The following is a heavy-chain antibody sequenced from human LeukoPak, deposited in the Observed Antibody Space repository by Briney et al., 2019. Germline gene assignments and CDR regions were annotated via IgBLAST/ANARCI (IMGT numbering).Heavy chain of an antibody. V-gene: IGHV4-39*07. Sequence: SETLSLTCSVSGASISSGSNYWGWIRQPPGKTLEWIGSIYSSGSTYYNPSLKSRVIIIIDTPKNHFSLTLSSVTAADTAVYYCAPPPYYYEANGYSVAWGQGTLVTVSS. CDR1: GASISSGSNY. CDR2: IYSSGST. D-gene: IGHD3-22*01. J-gene: IGHJ5*02. CDR3: APPPYYYEANGYSVA.